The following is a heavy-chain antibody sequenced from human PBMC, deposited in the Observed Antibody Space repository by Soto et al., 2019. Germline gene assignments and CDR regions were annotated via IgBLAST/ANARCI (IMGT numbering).Heavy chain of an antibody. V-gene: IGHV4-39*01. J-gene: IGHJ3*02. Sequence: PSETLSLTCTVSGGSISSSSYYWGWIRQPPGKGLEWIGSIYYSGSTYYNPSLKSRVTISVDTSKNQFSLKLSSVTAADTAVYYSAGLYCGGDCYSAIEEQGAFDIWGQGTMVT. D-gene: IGHD2-21*02. CDR1: GGSISSSSYY. CDR3: AGLYCGGDCYSAIEEQGAFDI. CDR2: IYYSGST.